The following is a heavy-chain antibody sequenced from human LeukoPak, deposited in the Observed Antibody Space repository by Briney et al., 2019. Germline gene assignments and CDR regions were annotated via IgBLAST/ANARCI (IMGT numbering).Heavy chain of an antibody. CDR2: IYSGGGT. D-gene: IGHD1-26*01. Sequence: GGSLRLSCAASGFTVSSDLMSWVSQAPGRGLEWVSLIYSGGGTYHADSVKGRFTISRDNSKNTLYLQMNSLRAEDTAVYYCASGSPPDYWGQGTLVTVSS. CDR1: GFTVSSDL. CDR3: ASGSPPDY. V-gene: IGHV3-53*01. J-gene: IGHJ4*02.